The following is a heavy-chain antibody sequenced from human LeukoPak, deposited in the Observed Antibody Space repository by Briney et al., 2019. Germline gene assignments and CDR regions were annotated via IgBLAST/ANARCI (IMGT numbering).Heavy chain of an antibody. D-gene: IGHD5-12*01. V-gene: IGHV1-2*06. J-gene: IGHJ6*02. CDR3: ARVMVDIVATHYGMDV. CDR2: INPNSGGT. Sequence: ASVRVSCKASGYTFTGYYMHWVRQAPGQGLEWMGRINPNSGGTNYAQKFQGRVTMTRNTSISTAYMGLSSLRSEDTAVYYCARVMVDIVATHYGMDVWGQGTTVTVSS. CDR1: GYTFTGYY.